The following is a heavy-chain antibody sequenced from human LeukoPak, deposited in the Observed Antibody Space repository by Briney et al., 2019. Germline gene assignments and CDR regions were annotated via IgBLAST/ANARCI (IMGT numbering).Heavy chain of an antibody. J-gene: IGHJ5*02. D-gene: IGHD6-13*01. CDR2: IRSKANSYAT. CDR1: GFTFSGSA. V-gene: IGHV3-73*01. CDR3: TRHSSSWFHNWFDP. Sequence: GGSLRLSCAASGFTFSGSAMHWVRQASGKGLEWVGRIRSKANSYATAYAASVKGRFTISRDDSKNTAYLQMNSLKTEATAVYYCTRHSSSWFHNWFDPWGQGTLVTVSS.